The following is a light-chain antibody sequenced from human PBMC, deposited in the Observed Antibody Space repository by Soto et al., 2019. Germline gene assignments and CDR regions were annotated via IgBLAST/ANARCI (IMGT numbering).Light chain of an antibody. J-gene: IGKJ5*01. CDR1: QSVPSNY. CDR2: GAS. V-gene: IGKV3-20*01. CDR3: QQYDTSTIT. Sequence: EMVLTPYHGTLPLSPGERATLSCRASQSVPSNYLAWYQQRPGQAPRLLIYGASRRATGIPDRFSGSGSGTDFTLTISRLEPEDFAVYYCQQYDTSTITFGQGTRLEIK.